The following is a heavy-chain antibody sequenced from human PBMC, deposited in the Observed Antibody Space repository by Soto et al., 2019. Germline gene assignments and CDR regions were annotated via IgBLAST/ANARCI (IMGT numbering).Heavy chain of an antibody. CDR2: IYWDDDK. J-gene: IGHJ4*02. CDR3: AHRRTEDRYYSDY. D-gene: IGHD3-16*02. V-gene: IGHV2-5*02. CDR1: GFSLTTSSVG. Sequence: QITLKESGPTLVKPTQTLTLTCTFSGFSLTTSSVGVGWIRQPPGKALEWLALIYWDDDKRYSPSLKNRPTITKDTSKNQVVLTITNMDPVDTATYYFAHRRTEDRYYSDYWGQGALDTVSS.